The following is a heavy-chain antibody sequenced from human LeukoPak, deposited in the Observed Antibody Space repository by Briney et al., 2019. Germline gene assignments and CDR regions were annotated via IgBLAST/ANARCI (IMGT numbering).Heavy chain of an antibody. CDR3: ARLQPLVIPAAKLGFDY. CDR1: GFTFSNYA. J-gene: IGHJ4*02. CDR2: ISGDRNII. Sequence: GGSLRLSCAASGFTFSNYAMSWVRQAPGKGLEWVSRISGDRNIILHADSVKGRFTISRDNSQNMLYLQMNSLRADDTAVYYCARLQPLVIPAAKLGFDYWGQGTLVTVSS. D-gene: IGHD2-2*01. V-gene: IGHV3-23*01.